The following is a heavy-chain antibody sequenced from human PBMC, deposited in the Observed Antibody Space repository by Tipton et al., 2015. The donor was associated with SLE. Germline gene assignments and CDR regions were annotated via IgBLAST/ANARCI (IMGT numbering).Heavy chain of an antibody. D-gene: IGHD2-15*01. CDR2: VSYSGST. CDR3: ATGGYPDAFDM. J-gene: IGHJ3*02. Sequence: PGLVKPSETLSLTCSVSGGSINVYYWSWVRQPPGKGLEWIGYVSYSGSTKYNPSLKSRITISEDTSKNQFSLKLSSVTAADTAVYYCATGGYPDAFDMWGQGTMVTVSS. CDR1: GGSINVYY. V-gene: IGHV4-59*01.